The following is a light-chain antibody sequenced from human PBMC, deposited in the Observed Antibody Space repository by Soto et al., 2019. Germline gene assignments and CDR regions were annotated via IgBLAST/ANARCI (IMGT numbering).Light chain of an antibody. CDR1: QSLSSS. CDR2: DAS. V-gene: IGKV3-11*01. CDR3: QHRSNWPSVT. Sequence: EIVLTQSPATLSLSPGNRATLSCRASQSLSSSLAWYQHQPGQAPRLLIYDASNRATGIPARFSGSGSGTHFTLSISSLEPEDFAVYYRQHRSNWPSVTFGGGTKLEIK. J-gene: IGKJ4*01.